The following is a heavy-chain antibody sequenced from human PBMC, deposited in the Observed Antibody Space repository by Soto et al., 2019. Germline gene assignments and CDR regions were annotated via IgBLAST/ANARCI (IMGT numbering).Heavy chain of an antibody. CDR3: ARLPCGAYPEDF. J-gene: IGHJ4*02. Sequence: EVQLVEFGGGLVKPGGSLRLSCAASGFTFSDSDMHWVRQAPGKGLEWVSAITPSPSFISYADSVRGRFTISRDDANGSVYLQMDSQRVDDTAIYYCARLPCGAYPEDFWGQGTLVTVSS. CDR1: GFTFSDSD. CDR2: ITPSPSFI. V-gene: IGHV3-21*01. D-gene: IGHD4-17*01.